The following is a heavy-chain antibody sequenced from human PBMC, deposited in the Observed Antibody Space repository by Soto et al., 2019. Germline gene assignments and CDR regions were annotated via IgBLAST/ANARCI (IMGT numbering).Heavy chain of an antibody. CDR2: TSGYNTHT. V-gene: IGHV1-18*01. J-gene: IGHJ4*02. CDR1: GYTFSSYG. Sequence: QIQLVQSGAEVKKPGTSVKVTCKTSGYTFSSYGVTWVRQAPGQGLEWIGWTSGYNTHTNYAPKLHDRVIMTTDLPTGTASMELRSLRSDDTAIYYCARGSSYGRSSGPDYWGQGTRVIVSS. D-gene: IGHD6-13*01. CDR3: ARGSSYGRSSGPDY.